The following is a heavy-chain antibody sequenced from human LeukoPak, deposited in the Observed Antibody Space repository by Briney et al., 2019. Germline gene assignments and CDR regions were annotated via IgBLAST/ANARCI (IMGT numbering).Heavy chain of an antibody. CDR3: AREIYYDSSAFFDY. Sequence: GGSLRLSCAASGVCFSSYGIHWVRQAPGKGLEWVAGIGYDGTNKYYADSVKGPFTISRDNSKNTLYLQMNSLRTEDTAVYFCAREIYYDSSAFFDYWGQGTLVTVSS. J-gene: IGHJ4*02. D-gene: IGHD3-22*01. CDR1: GVCFSSYG. CDR2: IGYDGTNK. V-gene: IGHV3-30*03.